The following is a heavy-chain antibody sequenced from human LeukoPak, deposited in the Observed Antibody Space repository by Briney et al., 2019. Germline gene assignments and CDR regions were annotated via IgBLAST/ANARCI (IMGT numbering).Heavy chain of an antibody. CDR3: ARELSGDYGNWFDP. CDR2: INHSRSS. V-gene: IGHV4-34*01. Sequence: SSETLSLTCAVYGGSFSGYYWSWVRQPPGKGLEWIGEINHSRSSNYNPSLKSRVTISIHTSKNQFSLKLSSVTAADTAVYYCARELSGDYGNWFDPWGQGTLVTVSS. J-gene: IGHJ5*02. D-gene: IGHD2-21*02. CDR1: GGSFSGYY.